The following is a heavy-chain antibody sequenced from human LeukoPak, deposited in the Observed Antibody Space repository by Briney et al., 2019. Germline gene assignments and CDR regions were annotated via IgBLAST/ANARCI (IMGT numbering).Heavy chain of an antibody. CDR1: GFTFNNYA. Sequence: GGSLRLSCAASGFTFNNYAMSWVRQAPGKGLEWVSTISGSGDNTYYADSVKGRFTISRDNSKNTLYLQMNSLRAEDTAVYYCARELSAAAGKRWFDPWGQGTLVTVSS. V-gene: IGHV3-23*01. CDR3: ARELSAAAGKRWFDP. J-gene: IGHJ5*02. CDR2: ISGSGDNT. D-gene: IGHD6-13*01.